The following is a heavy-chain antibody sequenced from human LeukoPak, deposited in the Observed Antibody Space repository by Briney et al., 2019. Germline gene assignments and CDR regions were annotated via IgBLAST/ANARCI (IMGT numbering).Heavy chain of an antibody. Sequence: GASVKVSCKASGYTFTSYLISWVRQVPGQGLEWMGWISGHNGNTDYAQKFKDRVTLTTDTSTTTAYMELRSLRSDDTAIYYCARDYYDSSGYFDYWGQGTLVTVSS. CDR3: ARDYYDSSGYFDY. CDR2: ISGHNGNT. CDR1: GYTFTSYL. D-gene: IGHD3-22*01. V-gene: IGHV1-18*01. J-gene: IGHJ4*02.